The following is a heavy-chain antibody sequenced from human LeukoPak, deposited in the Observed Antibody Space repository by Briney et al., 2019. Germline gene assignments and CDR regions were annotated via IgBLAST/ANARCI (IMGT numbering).Heavy chain of an antibody. Sequence: PGGSLRLSCAASGFIVTINYMGWVRQAPGKGLEWVSIIYGGGSTNYGDSVKGRFTISRDNSKNTLSLQMNSLRAEDTAVYYCAKDLTQSGYSNGEFQYWGQGTLVTVSS. V-gene: IGHV3-53*01. J-gene: IGHJ1*01. CDR3: AKDLTQSGYSNGEFQY. CDR1: GFIVTINY. CDR2: IYGGGST. D-gene: IGHD4-11*01.